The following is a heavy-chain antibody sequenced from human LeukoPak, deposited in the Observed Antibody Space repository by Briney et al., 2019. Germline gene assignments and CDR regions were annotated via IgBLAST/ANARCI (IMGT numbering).Heavy chain of an antibody. Sequence: GGSLRLSCAASGFTFSRYAMSWVRQAPGKGLEWVSAISGSGGSTYYADSVKGRFTISRDNSKNTLYLQMNGLRAEDTAVYYCAKGGQMWLDAFDIWGQGTMITVSS. D-gene: IGHD3-22*01. V-gene: IGHV3-23*01. CDR3: AKGGQMWLDAFDI. CDR2: ISGSGGST. CDR1: GFTFSRYA. J-gene: IGHJ3*02.